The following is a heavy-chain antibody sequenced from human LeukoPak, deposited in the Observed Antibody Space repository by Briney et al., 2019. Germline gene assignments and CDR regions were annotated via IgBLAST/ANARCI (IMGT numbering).Heavy chain of an antibody. CDR2: INHSGST. CDR1: GGSFSGYY. J-gene: IGHJ3*02. Sequence: SETLSLTCAVYGGSFSGYYWSWIRQPPGKGLEWIGEINHSGSTNYNPSLKSRVTISVDTSRNQFSLKLSSVTAADTAVYYCARMPRTGTGNAFDIWGQGTMVTVSS. V-gene: IGHV4-34*01. D-gene: IGHD1-1*01. CDR3: ARMPRTGTGNAFDI.